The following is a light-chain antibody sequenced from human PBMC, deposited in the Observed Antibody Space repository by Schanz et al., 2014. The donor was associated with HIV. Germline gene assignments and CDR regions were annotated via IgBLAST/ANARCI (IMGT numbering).Light chain of an antibody. CDR1: SSDIDFDYY. CDR3: SSYTSSSPWV. V-gene: IGLV2-14*01. CDR2: EVT. J-gene: IGLJ3*02. Sequence: QSALTQPASVSGSPGQSITISCSGTSSDIDFDYYVSWFQQHPGKAPQLMIYEVTKRPSGVSDRFSGSKSDNTASLTISGLQAEDEADYYCSSYTSSSPWVFGGGTKLTVL.